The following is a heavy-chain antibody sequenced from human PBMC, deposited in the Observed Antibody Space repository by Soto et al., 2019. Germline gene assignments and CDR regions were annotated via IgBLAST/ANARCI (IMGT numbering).Heavy chain of an antibody. Sequence: QVQLQESGPGLVKPSQTLSLTCTVSGGSISSGGYYWSWIRQHPGKGLEWIGYIYYSGSTYYNPSLKSRINISVDPSKKPFSLKPSSVTARETGVDFRGRVGGNNRVDPLGQGTLVTVSS. CDR2: IYYSGST. V-gene: IGHV4-31*03. CDR1: GGSISSGGYY. CDR3: GRVGGNNRVDP. J-gene: IGHJ5*02.